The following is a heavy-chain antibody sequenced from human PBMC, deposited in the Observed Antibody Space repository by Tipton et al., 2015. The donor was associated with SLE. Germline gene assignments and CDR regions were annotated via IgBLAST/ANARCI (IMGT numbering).Heavy chain of an antibody. V-gene: IGHV4-59*01. CDR1: GGSISSYY. D-gene: IGHD6-6*01. Sequence: TLSLTCTVSGGSISSYYWSWIRQPPGKGLEWIGYIYYSRSTNYNPSLKSRVTISVDTSKNQFSLKLSSVTAADTAVYYCARDQSAAHNWFDPWGQGTLVTVSS. CDR3: ARDQSAAHNWFDP. CDR2: IYYSRST. J-gene: IGHJ5*02.